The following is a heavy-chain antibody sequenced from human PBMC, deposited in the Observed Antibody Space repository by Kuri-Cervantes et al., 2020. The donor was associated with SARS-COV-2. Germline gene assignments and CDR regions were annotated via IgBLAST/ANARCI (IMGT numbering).Heavy chain of an antibody. CDR3: AKDPVYYYYYMDV. J-gene: IGHJ6*03. Sequence: GGSLRLPCAASGFTFSSYGMHWVRQAPGKGLEWVAFIRYDGSNKYYADSVKGRFTISRDNSKNTLYLQMNSLRAEDTAVYYCAKDPVYYYYYMDVWGKGTTVTVSS. V-gene: IGHV3-30*02. CDR1: GFTFSSYG. CDR2: IRYDGSNK.